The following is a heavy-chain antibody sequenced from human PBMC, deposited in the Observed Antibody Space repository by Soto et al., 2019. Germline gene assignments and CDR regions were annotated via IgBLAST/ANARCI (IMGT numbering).Heavy chain of an antibody. V-gene: IGHV3-74*01. Sequence: VGPLRVSCAASGFTFSDFWLHCVRQVPGKGLVWVARISNDGSDTTYADSVKGRFTIARDNAKNTLYLQMDSLRAEDTAVYYCVRATEQRPIEYSGHGSLVTVSS. CDR1: GFTFSDFW. D-gene: IGHD6-19*01. CDR2: ISNDGSDT. CDR3: VRATEQRPIEY. J-gene: IGHJ4*01.